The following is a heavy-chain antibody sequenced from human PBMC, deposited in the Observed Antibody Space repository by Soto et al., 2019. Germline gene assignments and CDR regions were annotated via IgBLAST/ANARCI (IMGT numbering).Heavy chain of an antibody. CDR1: GGSISSYY. J-gene: IGHJ4*02. CDR3: ARQDYYDSSGYSEYYFDY. V-gene: IGHV4-59*01. CDR2: IYYSGST. Sequence: PSETLSLTCTVSGGSISSYYWSWIRQPPGKGLEWIGYIYYSGSTNYNPSLKSRVTISVDTSKNQFSLKLGSVTAADTAVYYCARQDYYDSSGYSEYYFDYWGQGTLVTVSS. D-gene: IGHD3-22*01.